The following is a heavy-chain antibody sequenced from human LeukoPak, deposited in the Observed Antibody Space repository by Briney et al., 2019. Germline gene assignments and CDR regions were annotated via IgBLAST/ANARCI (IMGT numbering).Heavy chain of an antibody. CDR1: GGSISSYY. CDR3: ARGIAAAAKQGGFDY. V-gene: IGHV4-4*07. CDR2: MYTTGST. D-gene: IGHD6-13*01. Sequence: SETLSLTCTVSGGSISSYYGSWVRQPAGKGLEWIGRMYTTGSTSYNPSLKSRVTMSVDTSKNQFSLKLSSVTAADTAVYYCARGIAAAAKQGGFDYWGQGTLVTVSS. J-gene: IGHJ4*02.